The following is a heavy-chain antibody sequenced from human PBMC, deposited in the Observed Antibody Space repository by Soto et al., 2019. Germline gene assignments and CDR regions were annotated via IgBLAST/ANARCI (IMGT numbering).Heavy chain of an antibody. CDR2: INPSGGST. CDR1: GYTLTSYY. V-gene: IGHV1-46*01. CDR3: ARDAYDYGDFAGIGY. J-gene: IGHJ4*02. Sequence: ASVKVSCKASGYTLTSYYMHWVRQAPGQGLEWMGIINPSGGSTSYAQKFQGRVTMTRDTSTSTVYMELSSLRSEDTAVYYCARDAYDYGDFAGIGYWGQGALVTVS. D-gene: IGHD4-17*01.